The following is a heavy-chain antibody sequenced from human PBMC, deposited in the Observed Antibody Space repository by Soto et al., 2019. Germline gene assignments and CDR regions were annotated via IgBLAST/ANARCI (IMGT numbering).Heavy chain of an antibody. Sequence: SVKVSCKASGGTFSSYTISWVRQAPGQGLEWMGRIIPILGIANYAQKFQGRVTITADKSISTAYMELSSLTSEDTAVYYCTGGPPNWGFDSWGQGTPVTVSS. J-gene: IGHJ5*01. CDR3: TGGPPNWGFDS. V-gene: IGHV1-69*02. CDR1: GGTFSSYT. CDR2: IIPILGIA. D-gene: IGHD7-27*01.